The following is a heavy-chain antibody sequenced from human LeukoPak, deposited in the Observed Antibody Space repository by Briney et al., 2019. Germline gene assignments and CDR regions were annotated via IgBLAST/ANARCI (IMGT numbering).Heavy chain of an antibody. CDR2: FDPEDGET. V-gene: IGHV1-24*01. D-gene: IGHD3-22*01. CDR3: ATDLCYDSSGYFSDY. J-gene: IGHJ4*02. CDR1: GYTLTELS. Sequence: ASVKVSCTVSGYTLTELSMHWVRQAPGKGLEWMGGFDPEDGETIYAQKFQGRVTMTEDTSTDTAYMELSSLRSEDTAVYYCATDLCYDSSGYFSDYWGQGTLVTVSS.